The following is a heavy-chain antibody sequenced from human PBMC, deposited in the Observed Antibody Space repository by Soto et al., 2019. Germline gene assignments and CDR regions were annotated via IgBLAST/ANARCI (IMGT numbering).Heavy chain of an antibody. CDR3: AGQEMATEGEGY. CDR1: GGSISSYY. CDR2: IYYSGST. Sequence: SETLSLTCTVSGGSISSYYWSWIRQPPGKGLEWIGYIYYSGSTNYNPSLKSRVTISVDTSKNQFSLKLSSVTAADTAVYYCAGQEMATEGEGYWGHGTRVTFXS. D-gene: IGHD5-12*01. V-gene: IGHV4-59*01. J-gene: IGHJ4*01.